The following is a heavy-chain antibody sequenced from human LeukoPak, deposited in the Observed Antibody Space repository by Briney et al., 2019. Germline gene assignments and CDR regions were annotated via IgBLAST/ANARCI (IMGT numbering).Heavy chain of an antibody. J-gene: IGHJ3*02. V-gene: IGHV3-30*02. Sequence: GGSLRLSCAASGFTFSSYGMHWVRQAPGKGLEWVAFIRYDGSNKYYADSVKGRFTISRDNSKNTLYLQMNSLRAEDTAVYYCAKDRVVLRTRRGSRDAFDIWGQGTMVTVSS. D-gene: IGHD3-3*01. CDR1: GFTFSSYG. CDR2: IRYDGSNK. CDR3: AKDRVVLRTRRGSRDAFDI.